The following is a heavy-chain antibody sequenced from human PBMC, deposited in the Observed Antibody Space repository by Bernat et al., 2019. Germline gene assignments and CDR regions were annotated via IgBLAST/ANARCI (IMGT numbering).Heavy chain of an antibody. V-gene: IGHV4-34*01. Sequence: QVQLQQWGAGLLKPSETLSLTCAVYGGSFSGYYWSWIRQPPGKGLEWIGEINHSGSTNYNPSLKSRVTISVDTSKNQFSLKLSSVTAADTAVYYCARGPSGNFDYWGQGTLVTVSS. D-gene: IGHD6-25*01. CDR2: INHSGST. J-gene: IGHJ4*02. CDR1: GGSFSGYY. CDR3: ARGPSGNFDY.